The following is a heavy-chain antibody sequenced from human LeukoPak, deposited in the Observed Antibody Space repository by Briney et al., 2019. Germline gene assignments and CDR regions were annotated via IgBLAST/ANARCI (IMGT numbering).Heavy chain of an antibody. V-gene: IGHV1-69*06. Sequence: GASVKVSCKASGYTFTSYYMHWVRQAPGQGLEWMGGIIPIFGTANYAQKFQGRVTITADKSTSTAYMELSSLRSEDTAVYYCAKTRGYCSGGTCYCDYWGQGTLVTVSS. D-gene: IGHD2-15*01. CDR1: GYTFTSYY. CDR3: AKTRGYCSGGTCYCDY. CDR2: IIPIFGTA. J-gene: IGHJ4*02.